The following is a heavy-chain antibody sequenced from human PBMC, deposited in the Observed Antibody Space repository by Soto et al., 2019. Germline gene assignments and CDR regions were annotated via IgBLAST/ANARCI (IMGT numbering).Heavy chain of an antibody. V-gene: IGHV4-59*08. D-gene: IGHD2-15*01. CDR3: ARLGYCSGGSCYPTSGP. J-gene: IGHJ5*02. CDR2: IYYSGST. CDR1: GGSISSYY. Sequence: PSETLFLTCTVSGGSISSYYWSWIRQPPGKGLEWIGYIYYSGSTNYNPSLKSRVTISVDTSKNQFSLKLSSVTAADTAVYYCARLGYCSGGSCYPTSGPWGQGTLVTVSS.